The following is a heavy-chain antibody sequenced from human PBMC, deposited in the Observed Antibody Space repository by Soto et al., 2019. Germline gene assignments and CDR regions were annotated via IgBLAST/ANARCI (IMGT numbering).Heavy chain of an antibody. J-gene: IGHJ5*02. D-gene: IGHD3-9*01. Sequence: GGSLRLSCAASGFTFSSYAMSWVRQAPGKGLEWVSAISGSGGSTYYADSVKGRFTISRDNSKNTLYLQMNSLRAEDTAVYYCAKDLDRAPIDILTGYFFVHGFDPWGQGTLVTVSS. CDR3: AKDLDRAPIDILTGYFFVHGFDP. CDR2: ISGSGGST. CDR1: GFTFSSYA. V-gene: IGHV3-23*01.